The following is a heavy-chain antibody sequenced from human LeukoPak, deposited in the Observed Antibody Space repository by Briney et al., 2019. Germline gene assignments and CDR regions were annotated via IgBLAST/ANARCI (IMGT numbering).Heavy chain of an antibody. CDR1: GGSISSYY. Sequence: SETLSLTCTVSGGSISSYYWSLIRQPAGKGLEWIGRIYTSGSTNYNPSLKSRVTMSVDTSKNQFSLKLSSVTAADTAVYYCARNYYDSSGYYHLLAFDIWGQGTMVTVSS. CDR2: IYTSGST. J-gene: IGHJ3*02. D-gene: IGHD3-22*01. V-gene: IGHV4-4*07. CDR3: ARNYYDSSGYYHLLAFDI.